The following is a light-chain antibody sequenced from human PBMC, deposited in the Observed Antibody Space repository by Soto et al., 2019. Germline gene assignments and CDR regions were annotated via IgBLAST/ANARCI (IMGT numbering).Light chain of an antibody. V-gene: IGKV1-33*01. J-gene: IGKJ4*01. Sequence: DIQMTQSPSSLSASVGDRVTITFQASQDISNYLNWYQQKPGKATKLLIYDASKLETGVPSRFSGGGSGTDFTFTISSLQPEDIATYYCQQYDNLPLTFGGGTKVDIK. CDR2: DAS. CDR3: QQYDNLPLT. CDR1: QDISNY.